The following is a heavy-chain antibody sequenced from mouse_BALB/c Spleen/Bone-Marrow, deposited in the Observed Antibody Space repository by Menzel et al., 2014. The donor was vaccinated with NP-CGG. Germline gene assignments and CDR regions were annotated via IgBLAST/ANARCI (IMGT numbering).Heavy chain of an antibody. J-gene: IGHJ4*01. CDR2: IWAGGST. D-gene: IGHD2-2*01. CDR3: ARDWLRRAMDY. Sequence: VKLMESGPGLVAPSQSLSITCTVSGFSLXSYGVHWVRQPPGKGLEWLGVIWAGGSTNYNSALMSRLSISKDNSKSXVFLKMNSLQTDDTAMYYCARDWLRRAMDYWGQGTSVTVSS. CDR1: GFSLXSYG. V-gene: IGHV2-9*02.